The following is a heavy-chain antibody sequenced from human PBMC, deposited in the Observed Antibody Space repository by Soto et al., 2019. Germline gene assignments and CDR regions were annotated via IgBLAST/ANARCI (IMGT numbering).Heavy chain of an antibody. CDR2: LSVSLGNA. CDR1: GFTFSSYA. V-gene: IGHV3-23*01. D-gene: IGHD2-15*01. CDR3: AKPSDIAVAIAGRLDS. Sequence: GGSLRLSCAASGFTFSSYAMSWVRQAPGKGLEWVSGLSVSLGNAHYADSVKGRFTISRDDAKSTLYLQMNSLRVEDTAVYYCAKPSDIAVAIAGRLDSRGQGTLVTVAS. J-gene: IGHJ4*02.